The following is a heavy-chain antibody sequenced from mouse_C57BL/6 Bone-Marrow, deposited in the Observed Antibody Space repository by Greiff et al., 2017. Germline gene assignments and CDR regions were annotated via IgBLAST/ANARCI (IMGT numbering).Heavy chain of an antibody. V-gene: IGHV1-55*01. CDR2: IYPGSGST. CDR3: ARFSGYYPIDY. CDR1: GYTFTSYW. J-gene: IGHJ2*01. Sequence: QVQLQQSGAELVKPGASVKMSCKASGYTFTSYWITWVKQRPGQGLEWIGDIYPGSGSTNYNEKFKSKATLTVDTSSSTAYMQLSSLTSEDSAVYYCARFSGYYPIDYWGQGTTLTVSS. D-gene: IGHD2-3*01.